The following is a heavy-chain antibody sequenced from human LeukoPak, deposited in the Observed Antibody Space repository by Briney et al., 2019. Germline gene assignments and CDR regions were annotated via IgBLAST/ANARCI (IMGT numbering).Heavy chain of an antibody. CDR1: GYNFTNNW. J-gene: IGHJ4*02. CDR3: ARQSYDILTGYSEGAFDY. Sequence: GESLKISCKGSGYNFTNNWIGWVRKLPGKGLEWMGIIYPGDSDTRYSPSFQGQVTISADKSISTAYLQWSGLKASDTAMYYCARQSYDILTGYSEGAFDYWGQGTLVTVSS. CDR2: IYPGDSDT. V-gene: IGHV5-51*01. D-gene: IGHD3-9*01.